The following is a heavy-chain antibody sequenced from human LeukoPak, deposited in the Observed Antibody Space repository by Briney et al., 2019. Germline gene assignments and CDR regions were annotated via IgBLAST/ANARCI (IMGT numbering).Heavy chain of an antibody. Sequence: GGSLRLSCAASGFTFSSYWMHWVRQAPGKGLAWVSRINSDGSSTSYADSVKGRFTISRDNAKNTLYLQMNSLRAEDTAVYYCARDPGYSVPWFDPWGQGTLVTVSS. J-gene: IGHJ5*02. CDR3: ARDPGYSVPWFDP. D-gene: IGHD4-11*01. CDR2: INSDGSST. CDR1: GFTFSSYW. V-gene: IGHV3-74*01.